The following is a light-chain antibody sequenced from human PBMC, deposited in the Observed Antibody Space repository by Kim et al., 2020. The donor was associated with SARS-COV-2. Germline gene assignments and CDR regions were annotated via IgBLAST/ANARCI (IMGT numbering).Light chain of an antibody. Sequence: GDTVTITCRASQGIGTHLDWFQQKPVKPPKLLVYAASALQSGGPSRFRGSGSVTDFTLTISRLQPDDVATYYCQKSDGAPFTFGPGTKVDIK. V-gene: IGKV1-27*01. CDR3: QKSDGAPFT. CDR1: QGIGTH. J-gene: IGKJ3*01. CDR2: AAS.